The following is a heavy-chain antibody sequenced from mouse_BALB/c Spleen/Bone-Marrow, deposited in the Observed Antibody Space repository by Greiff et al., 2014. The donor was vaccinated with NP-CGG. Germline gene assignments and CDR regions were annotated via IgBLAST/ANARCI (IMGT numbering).Heavy chain of an antibody. V-gene: IGHV2-2*02. CDR2: IWSGGST. CDR1: GFSLSSYG. J-gene: IGHJ2*02. D-gene: IGHD3-1*01. CDR3: ARNHRGYCFDN. Sequence: VMLVESGPGLVQPSQSLSITCTVSGFSLSSYGVHWVRQSPGKGLEWLGVIWSGGSTDFNAAFISRLTINKDNSKSQVFFKMTSLQANYTAIYYCARNHRGYCFDNWGQGTSLTVSS.